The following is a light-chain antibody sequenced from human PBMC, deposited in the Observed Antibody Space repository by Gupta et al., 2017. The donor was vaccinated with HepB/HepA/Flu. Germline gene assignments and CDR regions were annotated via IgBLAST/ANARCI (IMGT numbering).Light chain of an antibody. CDR3: QQYYGHPHIYT. V-gene: IGKV4-1*01. CDR2: WAS. CDR1: RSVLDSSNHKNY. J-gene: IGKJ2*01. Sequence: DIVMTQSPDSLAVSLGERATITCKSSRSVLDSSNHKNYLAWYQQKPGHPPKLLIYWASTRGAGVPDRFSGSGAGTDFTLTISSLQAEDVAVYYCQQYYGHPHIYTFGQGTKLEI.